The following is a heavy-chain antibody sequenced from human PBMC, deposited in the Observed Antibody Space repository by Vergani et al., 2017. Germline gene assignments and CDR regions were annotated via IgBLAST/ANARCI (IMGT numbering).Heavy chain of an antibody. J-gene: IGHJ4*02. CDR1: GGTFSSYA. CDR2: IIPIFGTA. V-gene: IGHV1-69*01. CDR3: ASLPAYDFWSGYHQDY. Sequence: QVQLVQSGAEVKKPGSSVKVSCKASGGTFSSYAISWVRQAPGQGLEWMGGIIPIFGTANYAQKFQGRVTITADESTGTAYMELSSLRSEDTAVYYCASLPAYDFWSGYHQDYWGQGTLVTVSS. D-gene: IGHD3-3*01.